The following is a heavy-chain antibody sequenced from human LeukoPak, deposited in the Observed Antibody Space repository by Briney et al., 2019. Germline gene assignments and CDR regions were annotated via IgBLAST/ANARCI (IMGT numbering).Heavy chain of an antibody. Sequence: SETLSLTCTVSGGSISSYYWSWIRQPPGKGLEWIGYIHSSGNTNYNSSLKSRVTISVDTSKNQFSLKLSSVTAADTAVYYCARMGGYSGYATHWGQGTLVTVSS. CDR1: GGSISSYY. CDR2: IHSSGNT. D-gene: IGHD5-12*01. CDR3: ARMGGYSGYATH. J-gene: IGHJ4*02. V-gene: IGHV4-59*08.